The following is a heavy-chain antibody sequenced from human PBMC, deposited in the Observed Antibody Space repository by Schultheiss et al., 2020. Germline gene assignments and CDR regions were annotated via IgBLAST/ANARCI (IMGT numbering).Heavy chain of an antibody. V-gene: IGHV3-13*05. Sequence: GGSLRLSCAASGFTFSSYDMHWVRQATGKGLEWVSAIGTAGDPYYPGSVKGRFTISRDSSKNTLYLQMNSLRAEDTAVYYCARDPRYCNGVICYSQFDSWGQGTLVTVSS. CDR1: GFTFSSYD. CDR3: ARDPRYCNGVICYSQFDS. J-gene: IGHJ5*01. D-gene: IGHD2-15*01. CDR2: IGTAGDP.